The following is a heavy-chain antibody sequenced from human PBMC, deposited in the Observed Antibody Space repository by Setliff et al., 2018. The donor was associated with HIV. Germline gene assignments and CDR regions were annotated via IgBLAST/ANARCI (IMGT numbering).Heavy chain of an antibody. CDR1: GYTFSTYG. V-gene: IGHV1-18*01. D-gene: IGHD3-22*01. CDR2: ISAYNGNT. J-gene: IGHJ3*02. CDR3: ARSLVPSGYYYGRHAFDI. Sequence: GASVKVSCKASGYTFSTYGISWVRQAPGQGLEWMGWISAYNGNTNYAQKLQGRVTVTTDTSTSTAYMELGSLRSDDTAVYYCARSLVPSGYYYGRHAFDIWGQGTKVTVSS.